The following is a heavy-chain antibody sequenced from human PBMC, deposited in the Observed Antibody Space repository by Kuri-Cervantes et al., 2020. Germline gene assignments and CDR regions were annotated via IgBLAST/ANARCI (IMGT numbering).Heavy chain of an antibody. D-gene: IGHD6-19*01. CDR2: ISNSGGST. Sequence: GESLKISCAASGFTFSGYAMNWVRQAPGKGLEWVSDISNSGGSTHYADSVKGRFTISRDNSKNTLYLQMNSLRAEDTAVYYCAKGTTLGEWLVPFDYWGQGTLVTVSS. CDR3: AKGTTLGEWLVPFDY. J-gene: IGHJ4*02. V-gene: IGHV3-23*01. CDR1: GFTFSGYA.